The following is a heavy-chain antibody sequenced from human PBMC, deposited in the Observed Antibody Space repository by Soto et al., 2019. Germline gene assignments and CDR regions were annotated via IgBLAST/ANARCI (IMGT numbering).Heavy chain of an antibody. V-gene: IGHV1-69*01. D-gene: IGHD6-6*01. J-gene: IGHJ6*02. CDR3: ARAFEYSPSPTHYFGMDV. CDR2: IIPIFGTA. CDR1: GGTFSNYA. Sequence: QVHLVQSGAEVKKPGSSVKISCKASGGTFSNYAINWVRQAPGQGLEWMGGIIPIFGTANYAQKFQGRVTITADESTNTANMELSSLRSEDTAVYYCARAFEYSPSPTHYFGMDVWGHGTTVTFSS.